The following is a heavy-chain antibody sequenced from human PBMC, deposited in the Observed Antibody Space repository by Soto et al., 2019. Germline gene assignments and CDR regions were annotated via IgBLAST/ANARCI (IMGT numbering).Heavy chain of an antibody. CDR1: GGTSTRYA. Sequence: QERLVQSGAEVRKPGSSVKVSCKVTGGTSTRYAINWVRQAPGQGLEWMGGIVPMSGTSKYAQKFQGRVTITADTSTNIAYRELRSLRSEDTAVYYCNRGSEYDFWSGYLWGQGTLVSVSS. V-gene: IGHV1-69*06. CDR3: NRGSEYDFWSGYL. CDR2: IVPMSGTS. D-gene: IGHD3-3*01. J-gene: IGHJ4*02.